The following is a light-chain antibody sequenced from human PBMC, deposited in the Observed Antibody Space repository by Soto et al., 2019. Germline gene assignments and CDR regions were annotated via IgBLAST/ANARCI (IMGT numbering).Light chain of an antibody. CDR2: DDS. Sequence: SYELTQPPSVSVAPGQTARITCGGNNSGSKSVHWYQQKPGQAPVLLVYDDSDRPSGIPERFSCSNSGNTATLTISRVEAGDEADYYCQVWDSSSDAWVFGGGTKLTVL. CDR3: QVWDSSSDAWV. V-gene: IGLV3-21*02. J-gene: IGLJ2*01. CDR1: NSGSKS.